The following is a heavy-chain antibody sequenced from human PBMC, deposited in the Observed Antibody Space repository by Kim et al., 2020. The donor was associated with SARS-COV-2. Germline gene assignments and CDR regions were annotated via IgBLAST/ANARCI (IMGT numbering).Heavy chain of an antibody. V-gene: IGHV1-18*01. CDR1: GYTFTSYG. Sequence: ASVKVSCKASGYTFTSYGISWVRQAPGQGLEWMGWISAYNGNTNYAQKLQGRVTMTTDTSTSTAYMELRSLRSDDTAVYYCARDDGYSGDVLLITPFDYWGQGTLVTVSS. D-gene: IGHD3-10*01. CDR3: ARDDGYSGDVLLITPFDY. CDR2: ISAYNGNT. J-gene: IGHJ4*02.